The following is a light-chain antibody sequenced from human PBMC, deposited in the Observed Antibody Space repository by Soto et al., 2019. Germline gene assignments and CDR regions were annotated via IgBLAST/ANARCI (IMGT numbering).Light chain of an antibody. CDR2: GAS. Sequence: EIVLTQSPGTLSLSPGERATLSCRASQSASSSYLAWYQQKPGQAPRLLIYGASSRATGIPDRFSGSGSVTDFTLTISRLEPEDFAVYYCQQLETFGQGTKV. CDR3: QQLET. CDR1: QSASSSY. J-gene: IGKJ1*01. V-gene: IGKV3-20*01.